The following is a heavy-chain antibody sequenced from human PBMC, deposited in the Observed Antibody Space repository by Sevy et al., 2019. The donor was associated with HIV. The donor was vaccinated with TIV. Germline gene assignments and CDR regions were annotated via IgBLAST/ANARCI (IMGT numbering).Heavy chain of an antibody. V-gene: IGHV3-30-3*01. Sequence: GGSLRLSCAASAFTFSIHSMHWVRQAPDRGLEWVAVTSNDGNTKFYADSVKGRFTMSRDNSKNTLYLQMNSLRAEDTAVYYCARGGDSTSFYGGNFYYGMDVWGQGTTVTVSS. J-gene: IGHJ6*02. CDR1: AFTFSIHS. D-gene: IGHD2-2*01. CDR3: ARGGDSTSFYGGNFYYGMDV. CDR2: TSNDGNTK.